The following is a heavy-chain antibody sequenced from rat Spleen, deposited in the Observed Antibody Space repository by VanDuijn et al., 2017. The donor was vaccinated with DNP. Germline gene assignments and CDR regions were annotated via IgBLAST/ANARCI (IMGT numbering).Heavy chain of an antibody. CDR1: GFTFSNYG. J-gene: IGHJ2*01. CDR3: ARHPQTTVIPDY. CDR2: ISIGGVNT. D-gene: IGHD1-11*01. Sequence: EVQLVESGGGLVQPGRSLKLSCAASGFTFSNYGMAWVRQAPTKGLEWVASISIGGVNTYYRDSVKGRFSISRDNAKNTQYLQMDSLRSEDTATYYCARHPQTTVIPDYWGQGVMVTVSS. V-gene: IGHV5S13*01.